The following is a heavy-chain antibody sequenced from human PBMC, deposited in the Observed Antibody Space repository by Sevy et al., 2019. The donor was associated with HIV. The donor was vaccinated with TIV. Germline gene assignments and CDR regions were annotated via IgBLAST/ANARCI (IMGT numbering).Heavy chain of an antibody. V-gene: IGHV1-2*06. CDR1: GYAFTGYY. CDR3: ARAPTDFWTGGMAV. J-gene: IGHJ6*02. Sequence: ASVKVSCKASGYAFTGYYIHWVRQAPGQGLEWMGQINPISGGTDDSQKFQGRVTMTRDTSISTAYMDVSRLTSDDTAVYYCARAPTDFWTGGMAVWGQGTVVTVSS. D-gene: IGHD3-3*01. CDR2: INPISGGT.